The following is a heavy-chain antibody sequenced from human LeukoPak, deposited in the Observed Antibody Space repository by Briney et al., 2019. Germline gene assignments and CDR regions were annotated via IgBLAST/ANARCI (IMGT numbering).Heavy chain of an antibody. CDR3: GRAPPRGDSNSWYYFDY. D-gene: IGHD6-13*01. CDR2: SSAGNGNT. Sequence: ASVKVSCKASGYTFTIYALHWVRQAPGQSLEWMGWSSAGNGNTKYSQEFQGRVTITRDTSASTAYMELSSLTSEDTAVYYCGRAPPRGDSNSWYYFDYWGQGTLVTVSS. J-gene: IGHJ4*02. V-gene: IGHV1-3*02. CDR1: GYTFTIYA.